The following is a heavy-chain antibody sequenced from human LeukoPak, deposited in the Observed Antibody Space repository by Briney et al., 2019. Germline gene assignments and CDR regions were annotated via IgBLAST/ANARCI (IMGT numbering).Heavy chain of an antibody. J-gene: IGHJ4*02. CDR1: GFTFSSYE. D-gene: IGHD4-17*01. Sequence: PGGSLRLSCAASGFTFSSYEMNWVRQAPGKGLEWVAFIRYDGSKTYYADSVKGRFTISRDNSRNILYLQMNSLRAEDTAVYYCAKVFYGDYGGYWGQGTLVTVSS. CDR2: IRYDGSKT. V-gene: IGHV3-30*02. CDR3: AKVFYGDYGGY.